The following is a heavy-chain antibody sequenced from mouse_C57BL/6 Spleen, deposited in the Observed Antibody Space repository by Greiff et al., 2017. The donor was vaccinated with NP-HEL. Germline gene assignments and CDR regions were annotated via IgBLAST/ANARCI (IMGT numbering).Heavy chain of an antibody. Sequence: EVQLQQSGPELVKPGASVKIPCKASGYTFTDYNMDWVKQSHGKSLEWIGDINPNNGGTIYNQKFKGKATLTVDKSSSTAYMELRSLTSEDTAVYYCARSFGSSSYWYFDVWGTRTTVTVSS. J-gene: IGHJ1*03. CDR3: ARSFGSSSYWYFDV. CDR1: GYTFTDYN. V-gene: IGHV1-18*01. CDR2: INPNNGGT. D-gene: IGHD1-1*01.